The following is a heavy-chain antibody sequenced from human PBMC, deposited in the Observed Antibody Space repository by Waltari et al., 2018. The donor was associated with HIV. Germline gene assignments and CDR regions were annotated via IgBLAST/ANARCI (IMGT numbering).Heavy chain of an antibody. Sequence: VQLVESGGALVTPGGSLKISCAVSGITFKNAWLSWVRQAPGKGLEWLGQIRSKTYGGATDYAAPLSGQFAISTDDFNNTMFLEMKTLKVDDTAGYYCTTFEMGTTRNFWGQGTLVTFSS. CDR1: GITFKNAW. J-gene: IGHJ4*02. CDR2: IRSKTYGGAT. CDR3: TTFEMGTTRNF. V-gene: IGHV3-15*02. D-gene: IGHD1-26*01.